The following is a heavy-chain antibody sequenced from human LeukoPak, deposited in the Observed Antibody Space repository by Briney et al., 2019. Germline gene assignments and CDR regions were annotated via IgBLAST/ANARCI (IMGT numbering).Heavy chain of an antibody. Sequence: SETLSLTCTVSGGSISSSSYYWGWIRQPPGKGLEWIGSIYYSGSTYYNPSLKSRVTISVDTSKNQFSLKLSSATAADTAVYYCARRGIYCSSTSCFYYYYFMDVWGKGTTVTVSS. CDR1: GGSISSSSYY. CDR2: IYYSGST. V-gene: IGHV4-39*01. J-gene: IGHJ6*03. D-gene: IGHD2-2*01. CDR3: ARRGIYCSSTSCFYYYYFMDV.